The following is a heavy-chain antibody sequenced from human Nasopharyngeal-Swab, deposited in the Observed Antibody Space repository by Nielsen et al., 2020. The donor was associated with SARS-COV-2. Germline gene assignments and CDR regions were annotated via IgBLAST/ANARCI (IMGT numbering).Heavy chain of an antibody. CDR2: ISGSGGST. D-gene: IGHD3-3*01. J-gene: IGHJ4*02. Sequence: VRQAPGKGLEWVSAISGSGGSTYYADSVKGRFTISRGNSKNTLYLQMNSLRAEDTAVYYCAKEPFYDFWSGYYWDYWGQGTLVTVSS. CDR3: AKEPFYDFWSGYYWDY. V-gene: IGHV3-23*01.